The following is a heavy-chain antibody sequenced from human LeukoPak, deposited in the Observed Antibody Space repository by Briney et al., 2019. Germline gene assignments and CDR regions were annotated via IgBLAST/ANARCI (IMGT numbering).Heavy chain of an antibody. D-gene: IGHD3-9*01. CDR2: IYYSGST. CDR1: GGSISSGGYY. V-gene: IGHV4-31*03. CDR3: AREGAYYDILTGYPSFDY. Sequence: SQTLSLTCTVSGGSISSGGYYWSWIRQHPGKGLEWIGYIYYSGSTYYNPSLKSRVTISVDTSKNQFSLKLSSVTAADTAVYYCAREGAYYDILTGYPSFDYWGQGTLVTVSS. J-gene: IGHJ4*02.